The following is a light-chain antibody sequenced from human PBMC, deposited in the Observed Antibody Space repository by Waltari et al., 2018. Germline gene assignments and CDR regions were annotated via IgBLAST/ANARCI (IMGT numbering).Light chain of an antibody. CDR3: STWDYSLSGWV. V-gene: IGLV1-44*01. CDR1: RSNIGTST. Sequence: QSVLTQPPSASGTPGQKVTISCSGSRSNIGTSTVNWYQHLPGRAPKLLIYSNNHRHSGVPDRFSASKSGTSASLAISGLQSEDEAHYSCSTWDYSLSGWVFGGGTKLTVV. J-gene: IGLJ3*02. CDR2: SNN.